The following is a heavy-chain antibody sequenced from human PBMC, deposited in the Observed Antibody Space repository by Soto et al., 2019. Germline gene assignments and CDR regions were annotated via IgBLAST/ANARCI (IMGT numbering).Heavy chain of an antibody. CDR2: ISYDGSNK. V-gene: IGHV3-30-3*01. CDR3: ARVHSSNYHYFDY. Sequence: GGSLILSCAASGFTFSSYAMHWVRQAPGKGLEWVAVISYDGSNKYYADSVKGRFTISRDNSKNTLYLQMNSLRAEDTAVYYCARVHSSNYHYFDYWGQGTLVTVSS. CDR1: GFTFSSYA. J-gene: IGHJ4*02. D-gene: IGHD6-13*01.